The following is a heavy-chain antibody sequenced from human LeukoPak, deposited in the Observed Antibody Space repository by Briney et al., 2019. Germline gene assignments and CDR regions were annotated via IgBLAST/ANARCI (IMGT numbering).Heavy chain of an antibody. V-gene: IGHV4-61*02. Sequence: SQTLSLTCTVSGGSISSGSYYWSWLRQPAGKRLEWIGRIYTSGSTNYNPSLKSRVTISVDTSKNQFSLKLSSVTAADTAVYYCARVVASTSIDSWGQGTLVTVSS. J-gene: IGHJ4*02. CDR1: GGSISSGSYY. D-gene: IGHD2-15*01. CDR3: ARVVASTSIDS. CDR2: IYTSGST.